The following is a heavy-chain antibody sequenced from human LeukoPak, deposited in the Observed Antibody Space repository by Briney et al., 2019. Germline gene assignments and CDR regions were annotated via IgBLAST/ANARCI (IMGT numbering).Heavy chain of an antibody. D-gene: IGHD2-2*01. V-gene: IGHV4-30-4*01. CDR3: ATVVPAAIGGWFDP. J-gene: IGHJ5*02. CDR1: GGSISSGDYC. Sequence: SQTLSLTCTVSGGSISSGDYCWSWIRQPPGKGLEWIGYIYYSESTYYNPSLKSRVTISVDTSKNQFSLKLSSVTAADTAVYYCATVVPAAIGGWFDPWGQGTLVTVSS. CDR2: IYYSEST.